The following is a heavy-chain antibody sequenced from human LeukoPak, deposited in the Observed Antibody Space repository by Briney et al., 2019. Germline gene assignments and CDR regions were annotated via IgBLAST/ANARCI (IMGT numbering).Heavy chain of an antibody. D-gene: IGHD2-2*01. CDR3: ARGIGYCSSTRCENWFDP. CDR2: IYYSGST. J-gene: IGHJ5*02. Sequence: PSETLSLTCTVSGGSISSGGYYWSWIRQHPGKGLEWIGYIYYSGSTYYNPSLKSRVTISVDTSKNQFSLKLSSVTAADTAMYYCARGIGYCSSTRCENWFDPWGQGTLVTVSS. CDR1: GGSISSGGYY. V-gene: IGHV4-31*03.